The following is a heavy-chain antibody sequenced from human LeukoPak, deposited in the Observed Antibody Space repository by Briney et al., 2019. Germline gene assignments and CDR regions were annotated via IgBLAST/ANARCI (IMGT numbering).Heavy chain of an antibody. CDR2: IYYSGST. V-gene: IGHV4-30-4*07. CDR3: ASSRYCSGGSSCGEDFDI. CDR1: GGSISSGGYS. Sequence: SQTLSLTCAVSGGSISSGGYSWRWIRQPPGKGLEWIGYIYYSGSTYYNPSLKSRVTISVDTSKNQFSLKLSSVTAADTAVYYCASSRYCSGGSSCGEDFDIWGQGTMVTVSS. J-gene: IGHJ3*02. D-gene: IGHD2-15*01.